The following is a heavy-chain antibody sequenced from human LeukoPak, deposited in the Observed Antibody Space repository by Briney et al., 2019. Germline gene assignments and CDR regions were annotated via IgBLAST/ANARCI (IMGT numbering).Heavy chain of an antibody. D-gene: IGHD1-20*01. CDR3: ASQKGYNWNPLDY. CDR1: GGTFSSYA. Sequence: ASVKVSCKASGGTFSSYAISWVRQAPGQGLEWMGRIIPILGIANYAQKFQGRVTITADESTSTAYMELSSLRSEDTAVYYCASQKGYNWNPLDYWGQGTLVTVSS. J-gene: IGHJ4*02. V-gene: IGHV1-69*04. CDR2: IIPILGIA.